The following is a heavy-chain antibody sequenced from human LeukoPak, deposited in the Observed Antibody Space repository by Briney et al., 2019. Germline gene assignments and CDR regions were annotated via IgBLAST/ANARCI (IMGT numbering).Heavy chain of an antibody. J-gene: IGHJ4*02. V-gene: IGHV3-7*01. CDR2: IKQDGSEK. CDR3: ARDGIAVTGTGPSLDY. CDR1: GFTFSSYW. D-gene: IGHD6-19*01. Sequence: GGSLRLSCAASGFTFSSYWMSWVRQAPGKGLEWVANIKQDGSEKYYVDSVKGRFTISRDNAKNSLYLQMNSLRAEDTAVYYCARDGIAVTGTGPSLDYWGQGTLVTVSS.